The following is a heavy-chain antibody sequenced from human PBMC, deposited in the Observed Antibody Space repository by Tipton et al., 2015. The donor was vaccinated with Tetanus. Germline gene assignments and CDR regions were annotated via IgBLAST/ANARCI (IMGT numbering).Heavy chain of an antibody. CDR1: GFTFSSCS. V-gene: IGHV3-21*01. CDR3: ARDERMTGVFDY. J-gene: IGHJ4*02. CDR2: ISSSSSYI. Sequence: SLRLSCAASGFTFSSCSMNWVRQAPGKGLEWVSSISSSSSYIYYADSVKGRFTISRDNAKNSLYLQMNSLRAEDTAVYYCARDERMTGVFDYWGQGTLVTVSS. D-gene: IGHD2/OR15-2a*01.